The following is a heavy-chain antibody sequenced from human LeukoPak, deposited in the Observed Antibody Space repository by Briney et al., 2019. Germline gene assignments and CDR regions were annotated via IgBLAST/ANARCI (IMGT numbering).Heavy chain of an antibody. D-gene: IGHD1-20*01. Sequence: PSETLSLTCTVSGGSISSSSYYWGWIRQPPGKGLEWIGSIYYSGSTYYNPSLKSRVTISVDTSKNQFSLKLSSVTAADTAVYYCARAGYNWNPPFEYFDYWGQGTLVTVSS. J-gene: IGHJ4*02. V-gene: IGHV4-39*07. CDR1: GGSISSSSYY. CDR3: ARAGYNWNPPFEYFDY. CDR2: IYYSGST.